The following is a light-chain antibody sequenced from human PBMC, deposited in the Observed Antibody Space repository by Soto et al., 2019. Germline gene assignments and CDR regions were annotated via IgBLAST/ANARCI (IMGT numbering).Light chain of an antibody. CDR1: RSNIGSNL. CDR2: FND. J-gene: IGLJ3*02. Sequence: QSVLTQPPSASGTPGQRVSISCSGGRSNIGSNLVSWYQQLSGTAPKLLLYFNDQRPSGVPDRFSGSKSGTSASLAVSELQSEDEADYFCASWDDSLKGVLFGGGTKLTVL. V-gene: IGLV1-44*01. CDR3: ASWDDSLKGVL.